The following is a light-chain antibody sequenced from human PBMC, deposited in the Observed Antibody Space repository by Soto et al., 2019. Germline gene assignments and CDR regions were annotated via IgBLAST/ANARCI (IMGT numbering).Light chain of an antibody. Sequence: EVVLTQSPATLSLSPGERATLSCRASQSVSSNLAWYQQKPGQAPRLLIYHASNRATGIPARFSGRGSGTDFTLTISSLEAEDFAVYYCQQRSNWPPTWTFGQGTK. CDR1: QSVSSN. CDR3: QQRSNWPPTWT. CDR2: HAS. V-gene: IGKV3-11*01. J-gene: IGKJ1*01.